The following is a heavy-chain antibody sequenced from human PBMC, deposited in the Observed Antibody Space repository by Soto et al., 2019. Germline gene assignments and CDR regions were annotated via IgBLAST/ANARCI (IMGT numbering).Heavy chain of an antibody. Sequence: QLQLQESGPGLVKPSETLSLTGTVSGGSISSSSYYWGWIRQPPGKGLEWIGRIYYSGSTYYNPSLKSRGTISVDTSKNQFALKLCSVTAADTAVYYCVRVSRYYGVGVDYWGQGTLVTVSS. D-gene: IGHD2-21*01. CDR3: VRVSRYYGVGVDY. CDR1: GGSISSSSYY. CDR2: IYYSGST. V-gene: IGHV4-39*01. J-gene: IGHJ4*02.